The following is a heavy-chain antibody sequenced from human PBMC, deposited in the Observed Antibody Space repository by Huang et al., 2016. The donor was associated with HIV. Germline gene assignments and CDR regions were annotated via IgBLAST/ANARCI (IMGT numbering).Heavy chain of an antibody. CDR1: GFTVSTNY. V-gene: IGHV3-53*01. CDR2: ICSGGTT. D-gene: IGHD2-8*02. CDR3: AKEGDTGAALGY. J-gene: IGHJ4*02. Sequence: EVQLVESGGGLIQPGGSLSLSCAPSGFTVSTNYMTWVRQAPGKGLEWVSLICSGGTTDYADSVKGRFTISRDDSENTLYLHMTSLRAGDTAVYYCAKEGDTGAALGYWGQGTLVTVS.